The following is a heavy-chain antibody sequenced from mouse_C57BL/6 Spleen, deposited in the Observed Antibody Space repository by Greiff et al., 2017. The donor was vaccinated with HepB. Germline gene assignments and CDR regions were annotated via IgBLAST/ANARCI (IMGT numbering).Heavy chain of an antibody. J-gene: IGHJ4*01. D-gene: IGHD1-1*01. CDR2: IDPETGGT. Sequence: VQLQQSGAELVRPGASVTLSCKASGYTFTDYEMHWVKQTPVHGLEWIGAIDPETGGTAYNQKFKGKAILTADKSSSTAYMELRSLTSEDSAVYYCTIITTVVATGAMDYWGQGTSVTVSS. CDR3: TIITTVVATGAMDY. CDR1: GYTFTDYE. V-gene: IGHV1-15*01.